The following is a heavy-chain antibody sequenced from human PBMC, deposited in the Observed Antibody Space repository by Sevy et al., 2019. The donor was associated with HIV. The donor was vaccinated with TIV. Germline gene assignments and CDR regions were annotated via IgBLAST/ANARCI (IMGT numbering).Heavy chain of an antibody. CDR2: ITSSAANK. CDR3: VRDLPPSATTVAHFDY. CDR1: GFTFSSYE. Sequence: GGSLRFSCAASGFTFSSYEMNWVRQAPGEGPEWVSSITSSAANKYYSDSVKGRFTISRDNAKNSLFLQMNSLRAEDTAVYYCVRDLPPSATTVAHFDYWGQGTLVTVSS. D-gene: IGHD4-17*01. J-gene: IGHJ4*02. V-gene: IGHV3-48*03.